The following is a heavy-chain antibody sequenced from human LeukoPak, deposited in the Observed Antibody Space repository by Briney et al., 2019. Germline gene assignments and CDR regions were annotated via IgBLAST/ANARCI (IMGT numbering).Heavy chain of an antibody. Sequence: ASVKVSCKASGYTFTSYGISWVRQAPGQGLGWMGWISAYNGNTNYAQKLQGRVTMTTDTSTSTAYMELRSLRSDDTAVYYCARGSLYSGSYYNGYDYWGQGTLVTVSS. J-gene: IGHJ4*02. D-gene: IGHD3-10*01. CDR3: ARGSLYSGSYYNGYDY. CDR1: GYTFTSYG. CDR2: ISAYNGNT. V-gene: IGHV1-18*01.